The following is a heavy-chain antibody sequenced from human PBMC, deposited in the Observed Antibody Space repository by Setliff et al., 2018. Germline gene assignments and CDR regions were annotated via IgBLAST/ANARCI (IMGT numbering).Heavy chain of an antibody. D-gene: IGHD6-19*01. CDR2: INWDGRSI. Sequence: LRLSCAASGFTFKNNGMNWVRQAPGKGLEWVSGINWDGRSIGYADSVKGRFTISRDNAKNSLYLQMNSLRVEDTALHHCVRLGTVAAGDWGQGTLVTVSS. V-gene: IGHV3-20*01. J-gene: IGHJ4*02. CDR3: VRLGTVAAGD. CDR1: GFTFKNNG.